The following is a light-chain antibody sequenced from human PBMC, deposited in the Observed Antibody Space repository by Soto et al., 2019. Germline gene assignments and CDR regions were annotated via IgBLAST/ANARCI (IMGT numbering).Light chain of an antibody. CDR2: CAS. Sequence: DIVLTQSPGTLSLSPGERATLSCRASQSVSSKYLAWYQQKPGQAPRVLIYCASIRATGIPESLSGGGSGTHFSLTIPRLDTEDFAVYYCQQDGSSICTFGPWTTVDIQ. CDR1: QSVSSKY. CDR3: QQDGSSICT. V-gene: IGKV3-20*01. J-gene: IGKJ3*01.